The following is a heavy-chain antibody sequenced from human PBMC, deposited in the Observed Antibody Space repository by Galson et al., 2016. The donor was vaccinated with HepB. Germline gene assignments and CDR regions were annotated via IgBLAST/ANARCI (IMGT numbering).Heavy chain of an antibody. CDR2: IYHSGDT. CDR1: AGSITPYY. J-gene: IGHJ4*02. D-gene: IGHD2/OR15-2a*01. V-gene: IGHV4-59*01. CDR3: AAMKNIDFDY. Sequence: SETLSLTCTVSAGSITPYYWSWIRQSPGKGLEWIGYIYHSGDTHYNPSLKSRVTMSVDTSKNQFSLRLRLVTAADTAVYYCAAMKNIDFDYWGQGTRVTVSS.